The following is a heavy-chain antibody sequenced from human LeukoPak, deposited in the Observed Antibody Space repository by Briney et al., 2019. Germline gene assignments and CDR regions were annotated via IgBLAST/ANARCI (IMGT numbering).Heavy chain of an antibody. CDR3: ARRGVTTIGLTVY. J-gene: IGHJ4*02. CDR1: GYSISSGYY. D-gene: IGHD5-12*01. Sequence: TSETLSLTCTVSGYSISSGYYWGWIRQPPGKGLEWIGSIYHSGSTYYNPSLKSRVTISVDTSKNQFSLKLSSVTAADTAVYYCARRGVTTIGLTVYWGQGTLVTVSS. V-gene: IGHV4-38-2*02. CDR2: IYHSGST.